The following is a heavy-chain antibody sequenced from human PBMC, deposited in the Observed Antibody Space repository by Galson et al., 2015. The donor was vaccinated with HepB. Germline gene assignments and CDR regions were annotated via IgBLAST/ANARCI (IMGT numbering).Heavy chain of an antibody. CDR1: GITVRTNH. Sequence: LRLSCAASGITVRTNHISWIRQPPGKGREWIGYTYYSGSAHYNSSPKSRLTISVDTSKNHFSLKLTSVTAADTAVYYCARGNEFWSGSGYYGLDVWGQGTTVTVSS. CDR2: TYYSGSA. J-gene: IGHJ6*02. V-gene: IGHV4-30-4*08. CDR3: ARGNEFWSGSGYYGLDV. D-gene: IGHD3-3*01.